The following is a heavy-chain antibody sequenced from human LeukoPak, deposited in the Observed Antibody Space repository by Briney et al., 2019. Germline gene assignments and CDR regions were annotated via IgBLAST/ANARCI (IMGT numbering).Heavy chain of an antibody. V-gene: IGHV4-61*01. Sequence: SETLSLTCTGSGGSISSGSYYWSWIRQPPGKGLEWLGYIYYSGSTNYNPSPKSRVTISVDTSKNQFSLKLSSVTAADTAVYYCASSPLLAYCGGDCYAFDYWGQGTLVTVSS. CDR3: ASSPLLAYCGGDCYAFDY. J-gene: IGHJ4*02. CDR2: IYYSGST. CDR1: GGSISSGSYY. D-gene: IGHD2-21*02.